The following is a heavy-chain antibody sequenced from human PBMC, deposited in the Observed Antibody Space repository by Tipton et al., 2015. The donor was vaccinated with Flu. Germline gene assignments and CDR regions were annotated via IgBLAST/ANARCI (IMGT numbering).Heavy chain of an antibody. V-gene: IGHV4-38-2*01. D-gene: IGHD3-10*01. CDR2: ISHSGST. J-gene: IGHJ4*02. Sequence: PGLVKPSETLSLICAVSGYFISSGYYWGWIRQPPGKGLEWIGSISHSGSTYYNPSLKSRVTISVDTSKNQFSLQLSSVTAADTAVYYCARSTYYYGSGTSDYWGQGTLVTVSS. CDR3: ARSTYYYGSGTSDY. CDR1: GYFISSGYY.